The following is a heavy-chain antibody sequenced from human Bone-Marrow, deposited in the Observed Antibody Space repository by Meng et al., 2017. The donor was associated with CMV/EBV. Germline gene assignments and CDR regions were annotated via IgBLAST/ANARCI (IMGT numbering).Heavy chain of an antibody. V-gene: IGHV3-23*01. J-gene: IGHJ4*02. CDR2: ISGSGGST. Sequence: FTFHRYALSWVRQAPGKGLEWVSAISGSGGSTYYAESVKGRFTISRDNSKNTLYLQMNSLRAEDTAVYYCAKELDYYDSSGYYCNFDYWGQGTLVTVSS. D-gene: IGHD3-22*01. CDR3: AKELDYYDSSGYYCNFDY. CDR1: FTFHRYA.